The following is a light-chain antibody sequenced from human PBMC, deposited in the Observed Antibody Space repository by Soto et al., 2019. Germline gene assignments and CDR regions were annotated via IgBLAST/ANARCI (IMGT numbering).Light chain of an antibody. CDR1: QSVRNN. J-gene: IGKJ5*01. CDR3: QQYNNWPPIT. Sequence: EIVMTQSPATLSVSPWERATLSCMASQSVRNNYLAWYHQKPGQAPRLLIYDTSTRATGIPARFSGSGSGTEFTLTISSLQSEDFAVYYCQQYNNWPPITFGQGTRLEIK. V-gene: IGKV3-15*01. CDR2: DTS.